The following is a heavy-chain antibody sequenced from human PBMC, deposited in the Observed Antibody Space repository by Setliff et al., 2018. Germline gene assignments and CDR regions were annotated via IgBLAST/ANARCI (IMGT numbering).Heavy chain of an antibody. V-gene: IGHV3-23*01. J-gene: IGHJ4*02. Sequence: GGSLRLSCVASGFTFSNYAMSWVRLAPGEGPEWVSTISGSGDSTYYADAIRGRFTISRDNSKKSLYLQANGLRAEDTAVYYCVKDGMGPTYTYFFDYWGQGSQVTVSS. CDR1: GFTFSNYA. CDR3: VKDGMGPTYTYFFDY. CDR2: ISGSGDST. D-gene: IGHD1-26*01.